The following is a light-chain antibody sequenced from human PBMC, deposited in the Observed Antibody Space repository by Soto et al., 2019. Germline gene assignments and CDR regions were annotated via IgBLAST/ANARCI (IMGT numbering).Light chain of an antibody. V-gene: IGLV2-14*01. J-gene: IGLJ1*01. CDR1: SSDIGGSKY. CDR2: EVT. CDR3: SSYSSSATLYV. Sequence: QSALTQPASVSGSPGQSISISCTGTSSDIGGSKYVSWYQQHPGTAPKLLIYEVTYRPSGVSDRFSGSMSGNTASLTVSGLQAEDEADYYCSSYSSSATLYVFGTGTKVTVL.